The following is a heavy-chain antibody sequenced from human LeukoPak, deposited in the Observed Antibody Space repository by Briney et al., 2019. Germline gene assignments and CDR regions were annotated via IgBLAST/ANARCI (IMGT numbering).Heavy chain of an antibody. CDR2: IYPSGRS. V-gene: IGHV4-4*09. D-gene: IGHD3-10*01. CDR1: GGSISTDY. J-gene: IGHJ4*02. CDR3: ASFYYGSGLAVDY. Sequence: SETLSLTCTVSGGSISTDYWNWIRQPPGKGLEWIGYIYPSGRSNYSPSLKSRVTISADTSKRQFSLKLTSVTAADTAVYYCASFYYGSGLAVDYWGQGILVTVSS.